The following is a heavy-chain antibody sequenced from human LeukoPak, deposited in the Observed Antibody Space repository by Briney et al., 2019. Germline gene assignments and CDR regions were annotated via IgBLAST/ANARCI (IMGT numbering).Heavy chain of an antibody. D-gene: IGHD5-18*01. V-gene: IGHV3-53*01. CDR2: IYSGGST. CDR3: AREIIGYTYGAFDY. J-gene: IGHJ4*02. Sequence: GGSLRLSCAASGFTVSNNYMSWVRQAPGKGLEWVSVIYSGGSTYYADSVKGRFTISRDNSKNTLYLQMNSLRAGDTAVYYCAREIIGYTYGAFDYWGQGTLVTVSS. CDR1: GFTVSNNY.